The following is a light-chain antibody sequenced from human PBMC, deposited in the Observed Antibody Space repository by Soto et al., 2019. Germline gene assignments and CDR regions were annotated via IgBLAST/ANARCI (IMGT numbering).Light chain of an antibody. CDR2: RDS. V-gene: IGLV3-9*01. CDR3: QVWDSSTAV. Sequence: SSELTQPLSVSVALGQTARITCGGNNIGSKNVHWYQQKPGQAPGLVIYRDSNRPSGIPERFSGSNSGNTATLTISRAQAGDEADYYCQVWDSSTAVFGGGTKLTVL. CDR1: NIGSKN. J-gene: IGLJ2*01.